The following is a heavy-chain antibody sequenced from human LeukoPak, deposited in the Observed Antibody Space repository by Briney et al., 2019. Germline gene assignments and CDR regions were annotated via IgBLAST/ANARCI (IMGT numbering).Heavy chain of an antibody. CDR3: ARDSGGVGALDY. D-gene: IGHD1-26*01. Sequence: GASVKVSCKASGGTFSSYAISWVRQAPGQGLEWMGRIIPILGIANYAQKFQGRVTITADKSTSTAYMELSSLRSEDTAVYYCARDSGGVGALDYWGQETLVTVSS. CDR1: GGTFSSYA. J-gene: IGHJ4*02. V-gene: IGHV1-69*04. CDR2: IIPILGIA.